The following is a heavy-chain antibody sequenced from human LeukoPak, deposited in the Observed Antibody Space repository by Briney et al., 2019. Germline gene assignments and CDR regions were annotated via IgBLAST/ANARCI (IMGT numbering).Heavy chain of an antibody. CDR3: ARGYIVATILYYFDY. J-gene: IGHJ4*02. D-gene: IGHD5-12*01. CDR1: GYTFTSYG. CDR2: ISAYNGNT. Sequence: ASVKVSCKASGYTFTSYGISWVRQAPGQGLEWMGWISAYNGNTNYAQKPQGRVTMTTDTSTSTAYMELRSLRSDDTAVYYCARGYIVATILYYFDYWGQGTLVTVSS. V-gene: IGHV1-18*01.